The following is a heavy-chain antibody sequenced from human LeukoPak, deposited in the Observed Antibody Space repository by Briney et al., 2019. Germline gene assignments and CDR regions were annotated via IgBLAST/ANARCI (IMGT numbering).Heavy chain of an antibody. CDR2: ISSGGTTT. Sequence: GGSLRLSCAASGFTFSDYYMSWIRQAPGKGLEWISYISSGGTTTYNADSVKGRFTIARDNTQNLLYLQMNSLRAEDTAVYYCAKETAPIDYDFWSGYSIPHPFDYWGQGTLVTVSS. CDR1: GFTFSDYY. J-gene: IGHJ4*01. V-gene: IGHV3-11*01. D-gene: IGHD3-3*01. CDR3: AKETAPIDYDFWSGYSIPHPFDY.